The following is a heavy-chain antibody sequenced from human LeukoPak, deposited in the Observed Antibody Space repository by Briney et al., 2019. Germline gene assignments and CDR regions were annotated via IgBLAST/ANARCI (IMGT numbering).Heavy chain of an antibody. Sequence: GGSLRLSCAASGFTVSSNYMNWVRQAPGKGLEWVANIKQDGSEKNYVDSVKGRFTISRDNAKKSLYLQMNSLRAEDTAVYYCARYFWSGYYSRYFDYWGQGTLVTVSS. V-gene: IGHV3-7*01. CDR3: ARYFWSGYYSRYFDY. CDR2: IKQDGSEK. D-gene: IGHD3-3*01. CDR1: GFTVSSNY. J-gene: IGHJ4*02.